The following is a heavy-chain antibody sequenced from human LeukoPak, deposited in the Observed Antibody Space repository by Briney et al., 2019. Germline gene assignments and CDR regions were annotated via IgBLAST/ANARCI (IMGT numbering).Heavy chain of an antibody. J-gene: IGHJ4*02. V-gene: IGHV4-4*07. D-gene: IGHD1-1*01. Sequence: SETLSLTCTVSGTSLSPFHWTWFRQPAGQRLEWIGLIYFTGTATLHPSIRSRVAMSVDLAKNTLFLKLDSMTAADTSMYYCARNDGDYWGQGNLVRVSS. CDR2: IYFTGTA. CDR3: ARNDGDY. CDR1: GTSLSPFH.